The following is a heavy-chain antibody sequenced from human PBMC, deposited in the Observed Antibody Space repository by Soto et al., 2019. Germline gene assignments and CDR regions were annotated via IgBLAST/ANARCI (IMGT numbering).Heavy chain of an antibody. D-gene: IGHD3-10*01. CDR1: GYTFTGYY. CDR2: INPNSGGT. V-gene: IGHV1-2*02. Sequence: QVQLVQSGAEVKKPGASVKVSCKASGYTFTGYYMHWVRQAPGQGLEWMGWINPNSGGTNYAQKFKGGVTMTRDTSISTAYMELSRLRSDDTAVYYCARDRRSQYFRVRGVSENWFDPWGQGTLVTVSS. J-gene: IGHJ5*02. CDR3: ARDRRSQYFRVRGVSENWFDP.